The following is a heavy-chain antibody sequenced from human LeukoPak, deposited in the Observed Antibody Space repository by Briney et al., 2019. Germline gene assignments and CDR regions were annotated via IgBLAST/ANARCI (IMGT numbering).Heavy chain of an antibody. J-gene: IGHJ4*02. CDR3: ARGLYYYDSGSYFYYFDY. CDR2: IYYSGST. CDR1: DGSISAYY. D-gene: IGHD3-10*01. V-gene: IGHV4-59*01. Sequence: PSETLSLTCTVPDGSISAYYWSWIRQPPGKGLEWIGYIYYSGSTSYNPSVNSRVTISVDTPNNHFSLKLSSVTAADTAVYYCARGLYYYDSGSYFYYFDYWGQGTLVTVSS.